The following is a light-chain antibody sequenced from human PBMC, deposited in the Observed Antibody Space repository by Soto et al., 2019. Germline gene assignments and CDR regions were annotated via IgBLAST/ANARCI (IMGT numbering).Light chain of an antibody. CDR2: MGS. V-gene: IGKV2-28*01. CDR1: QSLLHSNGYTY. Sequence: DIVVTQSPLSLTVTPGEPASISCRSSQSLLHSNGYTYLDWYLQKPGQSPQVLIYMGSNRASGVPDRFSGSGSGTDFTLKISRVEDEDVGVYYCMQTLQTRTFGQGTKVEI. CDR3: MQTLQTRT. J-gene: IGKJ1*01.